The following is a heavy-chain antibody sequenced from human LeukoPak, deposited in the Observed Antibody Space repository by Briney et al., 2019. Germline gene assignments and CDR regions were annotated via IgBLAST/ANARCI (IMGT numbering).Heavy chain of an antibody. CDR2: GSYTGRT. Sequence: SETLSLTFSVSGGFISSNFWTWIRQSPRQGLGYIGPGSYTGRTRYNPSLQRRLTISLDTSNNHFSLQLTSVSAADTAVYYCARLLDYDNSGAPDIFDIWGQGTMVTVSS. D-gene: IGHD3-22*01. J-gene: IGHJ3*02. CDR1: GGFISSNF. CDR3: ARLLDYDNSGAPDIFDI. V-gene: IGHV4-59*01.